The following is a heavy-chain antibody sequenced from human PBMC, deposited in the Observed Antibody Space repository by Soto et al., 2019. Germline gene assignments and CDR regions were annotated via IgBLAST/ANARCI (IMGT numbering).Heavy chain of an antibody. CDR3: AKGRGGSGSLTPRVDF. D-gene: IGHD3-10*01. CDR1: GFTFNNYA. CDR2: IRGGGDTT. V-gene: IGHV3-23*01. J-gene: IGHJ4*02. Sequence: EVQLLESGGGLVQPGGSLRLSCAASGFTFNNYAMTWVRQAPGKGLEWVSAIRGGGDTTSYADSVKGPFTVSRDGSKNSLYLQMSSLRAEHTALYYCAKGRGGSGSLTPRVDFWGQGTLVTVSS.